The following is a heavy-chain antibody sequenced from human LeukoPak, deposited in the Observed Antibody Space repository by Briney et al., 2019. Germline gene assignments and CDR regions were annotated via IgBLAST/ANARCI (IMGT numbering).Heavy chain of an antibody. V-gene: IGHV1-2*04. J-gene: IGHJ4*02. CDR3: ARDLGYQTTSSSY. CDR1: GYTFTGYY. CDR2: INPNSGGT. D-gene: IGHD6-13*01. Sequence: ASVKVSCKASGYTFTGYYMHWVRQAPGQGLEWMGWINPNSGGTNYAQKFQGWVTMTRDTSISTAYMELSRLRSDDTAVYYCARDLGYQTTSSSYWGQGTLVTVSS.